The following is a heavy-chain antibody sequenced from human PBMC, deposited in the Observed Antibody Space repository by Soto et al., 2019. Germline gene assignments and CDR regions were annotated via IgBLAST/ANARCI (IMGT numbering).Heavy chain of an antibody. J-gene: IGHJ2*01. CDR3: ARVRGGDRHLYWYFDL. CDR1: GGTFSSYA. V-gene: IGHV1-69*01. CDR2: IIPIFGTA. Sequence: QVQLVQSGAEVKKPGSSVKVSCKASGGTFSSYAISWVRQAPGQGLEWMGGIIPIFGTANYAQKFQGRVTITADESTSTAYMELSSLRSEDTAVYYCARVRGGDRHLYWYFDLWGRGPLVTVSS. D-gene: IGHD2-21*02.